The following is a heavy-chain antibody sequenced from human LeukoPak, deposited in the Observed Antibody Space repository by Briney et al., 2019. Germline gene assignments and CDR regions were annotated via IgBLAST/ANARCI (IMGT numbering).Heavy chain of an antibody. CDR3: ARVDDTAMAYYFDY. J-gene: IGHJ4*02. V-gene: IGHV1-8*02. Sequence: GASVKVSCKASGFTFTSSAMQWVRQARGQRLEWMGWMNPNSGNTGYAQKFQGRVTMTRNTSISTAYMELSSLRSEDTAVYYCARVDDTAMAYYFDYWGQGTLVTVSS. D-gene: IGHD5-18*01. CDR1: GFTFTSSA. CDR2: MNPNSGNT.